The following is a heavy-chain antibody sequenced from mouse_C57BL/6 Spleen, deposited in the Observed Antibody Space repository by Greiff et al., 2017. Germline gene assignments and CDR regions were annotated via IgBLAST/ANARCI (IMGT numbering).Heavy chain of an antibody. D-gene: IGHD2-3*01. CDR3: ARDGEDFDY. J-gene: IGHJ2*01. Sequence: VQLQQPGAELVRPGSSVKLSCKASGYTFTSYWMHWVKQRPIQGLEWIGNIDPSDSDTHYNQKFKDKATLTVDKSSSTAYMQLSSLTSEDSAVYYCARDGEDFDYWGQGTTLTVSS. V-gene: IGHV1-52*01. CDR2: IDPSDSDT. CDR1: GYTFTSYW.